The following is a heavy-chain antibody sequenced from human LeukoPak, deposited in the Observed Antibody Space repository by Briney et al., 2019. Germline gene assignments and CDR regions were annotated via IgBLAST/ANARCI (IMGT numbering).Heavy chain of an antibody. Sequence: ASVKVSCKASGYTFTSYYMHWVRQAPGQGLEWMGIINPSGGSTSYAQKFQGRVTMTRDTSTSTVYMELSSLRAEDTAVYYCAKSPKTGFLFDYWGKGTLVTVSS. CDR3: AKSPKTGFLFDY. D-gene: IGHD1-1*01. J-gene: IGHJ4*02. V-gene: IGHV1-46*01. CDR2: INPSGGST. CDR1: GYTFTSYY.